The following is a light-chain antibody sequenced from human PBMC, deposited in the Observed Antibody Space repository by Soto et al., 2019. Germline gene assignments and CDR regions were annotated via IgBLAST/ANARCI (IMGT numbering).Light chain of an antibody. J-gene: IGKJ1*01. CDR1: QSVSSY. V-gene: IGKV3-20*01. CDR3: QQYFTSRT. Sequence: PGERATLSCRASQSVSSYLAWYQQKPGQAPRLLIYGGSSRATGIPDRFRGSGSGTDFTLTISRLEPEDFAVYYCQQYFTSRTFGQGTKVDIK. CDR2: GGS.